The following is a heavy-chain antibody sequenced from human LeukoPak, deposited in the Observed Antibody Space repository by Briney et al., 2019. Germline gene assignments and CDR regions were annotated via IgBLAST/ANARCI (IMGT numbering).Heavy chain of an antibody. V-gene: IGHV4-59*01. D-gene: IGHD1-1*01. CDR2: IYYSGST. CDR1: GDSISSFY. J-gene: IGHJ4*02. CDR3: ARGTTPTSY. Sequence: PSENLSLTCTVSGDSISSFYWSWIRQPPGQGLEWIGYIYYSGSTNYNPSLKSRVTISINTSKNQFSLNLTSVTAADTAVYFCARGTTPTSYWGQGALVTVSS.